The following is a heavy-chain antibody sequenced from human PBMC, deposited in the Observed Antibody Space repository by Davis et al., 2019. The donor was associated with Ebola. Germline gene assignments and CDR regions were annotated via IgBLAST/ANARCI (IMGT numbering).Heavy chain of an antibody. Sequence: KVSCKGSGYNFASYWIGWVRQMPGKGLEWMGIIYPDESRTRYTPSFQGQVTLSADKSISTAYLQWSSLKASDTATYYCLRQAYSSTWLIWGQGTMVTVSS. CDR2: IYPDESRT. D-gene: IGHD6-13*01. CDR3: LRQAYSSTWLI. CDR1: GYNFASYW. J-gene: IGHJ3*02. V-gene: IGHV5-51*01.